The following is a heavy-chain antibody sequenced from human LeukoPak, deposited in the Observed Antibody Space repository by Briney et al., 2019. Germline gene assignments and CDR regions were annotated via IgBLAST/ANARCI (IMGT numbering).Heavy chain of an antibody. CDR3: AASSSTKQPPFDY. CDR1: GFTVSSNY. V-gene: IGHV3-53*01. Sequence: GGSLRLSCAASGFTVSSNYMSWVRQAPGKGLEWVSVIYSGGSTYYADSVKGRFTISRDNSKNTLYLQMNSLRAEDTAVYYCAASSSTKQPPFDYWGQGTLVTVSS. D-gene: IGHD2-2*01. J-gene: IGHJ4*02. CDR2: IYSGGST.